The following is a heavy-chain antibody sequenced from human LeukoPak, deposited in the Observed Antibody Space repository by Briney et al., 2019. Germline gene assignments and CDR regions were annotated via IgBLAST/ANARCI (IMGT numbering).Heavy chain of an antibody. CDR2: INPSGGST. V-gene: IGHV1-46*01. CDR3: ARDDTMIVVVTPSYYFDY. D-gene: IGHD3-22*01. Sequence: ASVKVSCKASGYTFTSYYMHWVRQAPGQGLEWMGIINPSGGSTSYAQKFQGRVTMTRDKSTSTVYMELSSLRSEDTAVYYCARDDTMIVVVTPSYYFDYWGQGTLVTVSS. J-gene: IGHJ4*02. CDR1: GYTFTSYY.